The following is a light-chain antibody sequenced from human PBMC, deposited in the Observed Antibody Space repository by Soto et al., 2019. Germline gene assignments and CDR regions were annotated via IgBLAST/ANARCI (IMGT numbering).Light chain of an antibody. CDR1: SGYVGTYSL. CDR2: EGH. V-gene: IGLV2-23*01. J-gene: IGLJ1*01. CDR3: CLYVGATTYV. Sequence: QSALAQPASVSGSPGQSITISCTGDSGYVGTYSLVSWYQQHPGKAPKVVIYEGHKRPSGVPDRFSGSTSVNTASLTISGLQTDDEADYYCCLYVGATTYVFGTGTKLTVL.